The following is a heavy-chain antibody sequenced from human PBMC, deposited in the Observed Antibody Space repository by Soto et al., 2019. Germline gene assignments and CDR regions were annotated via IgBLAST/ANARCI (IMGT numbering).Heavy chain of an antibody. CDR1: GGSFSGYY. CDR2: INHSGST. V-gene: IGHV4-34*01. CDR3: ARESIVVVTDTDYYYYGMDV. D-gene: IGHD2-21*02. J-gene: IGHJ6*02. Sequence: SETLSLTCAVYGGSFSGYYWSWIRQPPGKGLEWIGEINHSGSTNYNPSLKSRVTISVDTSKNQFSLKLSSVTAADTAVYYCARESIVVVTDTDYYYYGMDVWGQGTTVTVYS.